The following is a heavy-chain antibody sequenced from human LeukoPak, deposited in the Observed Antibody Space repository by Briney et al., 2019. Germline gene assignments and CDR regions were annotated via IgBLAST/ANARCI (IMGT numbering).Heavy chain of an antibody. CDR2: ISSNGGST. V-gene: IGHV3-64*01. Sequence: PGGSLRLSCAASGFTFSSYAMHWVRQAPGKGLEYVSAISSNGGSTYYANSVKGRFTISRDNSKNTLYLQMGSLRAEGMAVYYCARCRECYYVWGSYMDYWGQGTLVTVSS. J-gene: IGHJ4*02. CDR1: GFTFSSYA. CDR3: ARCRECYYVWGSYMDY. D-gene: IGHD3-16*01.